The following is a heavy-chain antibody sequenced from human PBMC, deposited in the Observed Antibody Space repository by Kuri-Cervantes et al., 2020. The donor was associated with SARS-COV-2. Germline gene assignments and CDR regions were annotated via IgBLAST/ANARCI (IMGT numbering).Heavy chain of an antibody. CDR3: EHRRNGGGVPVWFRELRPFDS. CDR2: IYWDDDK. CDR1: GVSLSTSGGG. V-gene: IGHV2-5*02. D-gene: IGHD3-10*01. J-gene: IGHJ4*02. Sequence: SGPTLVKPTQTLTLTCTFSGVSLSTSGGGVGWIRQTPGKAREWLALIYWDDDKRYSPPLKSRLTITKDTSKNQVVLTITNMDPVITAIYYCEHRRNGGGVPVWFRELRPFDSWGQGTLVTVSS.